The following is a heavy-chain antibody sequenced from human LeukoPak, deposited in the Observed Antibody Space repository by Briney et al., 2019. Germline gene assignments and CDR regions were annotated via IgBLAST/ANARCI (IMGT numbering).Heavy chain of an antibody. Sequence: SVKVSCKASGGTFSSYAISWVRQAPGQGLEWMGGIIPIFGTANYAQKFQGRVTITADESTSTAYMELSSLRSEDTAVYYCAADANWNYRPYYFDYWGQGTLVTVSS. CDR3: AADANWNYRPYYFDY. CDR2: IIPIFGTA. D-gene: IGHD1-7*01. V-gene: IGHV1-69*13. CDR1: GGTFSSYA. J-gene: IGHJ4*02.